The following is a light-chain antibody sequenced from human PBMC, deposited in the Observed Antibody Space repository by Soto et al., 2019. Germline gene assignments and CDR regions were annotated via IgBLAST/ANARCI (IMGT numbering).Light chain of an antibody. CDR3: QQYGSSPLYT. J-gene: IGKJ2*01. Sequence: EIVLTQSPGTLSLSPWERATLSCSASQSVSSSYLAWYQQKPGQAPRLLIYGASSRATGIPDRFSGSGSGTDFTLTISRLEPEDFAVYYCQQYGSSPLYTFGQGTKLEIK. V-gene: IGKV3-20*01. CDR2: GAS. CDR1: QSVSSSY.